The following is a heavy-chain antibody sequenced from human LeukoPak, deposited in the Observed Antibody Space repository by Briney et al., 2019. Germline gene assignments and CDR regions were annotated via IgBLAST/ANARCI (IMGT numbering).Heavy chain of an antibody. D-gene: IGHD5-24*01. V-gene: IGHV3-30*18. J-gene: IGHJ4*02. CDR3: AKDDAWLQFND. CDR2: ISYDGSKK. CDR1: GFTFSSYA. Sequence: GGSLRLSCAASGFTFSSYAMHWVRQTPGKGLEWVAVISYDGSKKYCADSVKGRFTISRDNSKNTLYLQMNSLRDEDTAVYYCAKDDAWLQFNDWGQGTLVTVSS.